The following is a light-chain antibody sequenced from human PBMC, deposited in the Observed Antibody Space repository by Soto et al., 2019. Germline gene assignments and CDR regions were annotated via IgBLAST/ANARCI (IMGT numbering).Light chain of an antibody. Sequence: QSALTQPASVSGSPGQSITISCTGTSSDVVSYNYVSWYQQHPGKAPKLMIYDVSNRPSGVSNRFSGSKSGNTASLTISGLQAADEADYYCSSYTSSSTPLYVFGTGTKVTVL. J-gene: IGLJ1*01. CDR3: SSYTSSSTPLYV. CDR2: DVS. CDR1: SSDVVSYNY. V-gene: IGLV2-14*01.